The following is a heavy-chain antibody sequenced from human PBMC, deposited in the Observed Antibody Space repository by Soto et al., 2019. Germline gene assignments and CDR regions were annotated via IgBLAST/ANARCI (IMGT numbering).Heavy chain of an antibody. CDR1: GFTFSNYG. CDR2: VWHDGGGR. Sequence: GGSLRLSCAASGFTFSNYGMHWVRQAPGKGLEWVAVVWHDGGGRFYADSVKGRFTISRDNSKNTLFLQMNSLRAEDTAVYYCTGEGYYCSGSHPSAGTGVWGQGTTVTLSS. J-gene: IGHJ6*02. CDR3: TGEGYYCSGSHPSAGTGV. D-gene: IGHD3-10*01. V-gene: IGHV3-33*01.